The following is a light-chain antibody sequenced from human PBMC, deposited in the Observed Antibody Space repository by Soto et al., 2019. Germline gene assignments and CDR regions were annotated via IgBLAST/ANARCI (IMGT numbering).Light chain of an antibody. CDR2: EVS. CDR1: GSDVGGYSS. Sequence: QSALTQPPSASGSPGQSVTISCTGTGSDVGGYSSVSWYQQHPGKAPKLMIYEVSKRPSGVPDRFSGYKSGNTASLTVSGRHAEYEADYYCSSYAGSNNLVFGGGTKLTVL. CDR3: SSYAGSNNLV. J-gene: IGLJ2*01. V-gene: IGLV2-8*01.